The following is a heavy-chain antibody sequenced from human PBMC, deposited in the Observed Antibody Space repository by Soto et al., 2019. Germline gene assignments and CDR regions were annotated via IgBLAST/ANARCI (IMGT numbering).Heavy chain of an antibody. J-gene: IGHJ6*01. V-gene: IGHV3-72*01. CDR3: TRGLLGGAPSYTFHGMDV. CDR2: SRNRVNSHTT. CDR1: GYTFSEHY. Sequence: EVQLVESGGGLVQPGGTLRLSCAASGYTFSEHYMDWFHQALGKGMEWVARSRNRVNSHTTEYAASVKGRFTISRDESKSSLYLQMNSLKIEDTAVYYCTRGLLGGAPSYTFHGMDVWGQGTTVTVSS. D-gene: IGHD1-26*01.